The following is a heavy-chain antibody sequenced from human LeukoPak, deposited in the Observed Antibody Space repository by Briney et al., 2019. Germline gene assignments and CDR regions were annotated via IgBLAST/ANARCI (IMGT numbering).Heavy chain of an antibody. CDR3: ARASDGYFDY. V-gene: IGHV3-7*03. CDR2: IKQDGSEK. D-gene: IGHD5-24*01. Sequence: GGSLRLSCAASGFTFRSYWMSWVRQAPGKGLEWVANIKQDGSEKYYVDSVKGRFTISRDNAKNSLYLQMNSLRAEDTAVYYCARASDGYFDYWGQGTLVTVSS. CDR1: GFTFRSYW. J-gene: IGHJ4*02.